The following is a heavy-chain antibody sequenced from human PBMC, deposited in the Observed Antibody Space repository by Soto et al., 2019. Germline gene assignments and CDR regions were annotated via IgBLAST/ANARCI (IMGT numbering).Heavy chain of an antibody. CDR3: AKCSIEYSASVDN. V-gene: IGHV3-23*01. CDR2: IGARGGRS. J-gene: IGHJ4*01. Sequence: EVQLLESGGGLVQPGGSLRLACEASGFSFNSYDMVWVSQAPGKGLEWVSVIGARGGRSYFADSVKGRFTISRDNSKNVLALEMNNLRAEDTATYFCAKCSIEYSASVDNWGHGTLVLVSS. D-gene: IGHD5-12*01. CDR1: GFSFNSYD.